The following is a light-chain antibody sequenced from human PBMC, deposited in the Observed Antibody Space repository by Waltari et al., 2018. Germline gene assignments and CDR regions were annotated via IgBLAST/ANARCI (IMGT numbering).Light chain of an antibody. CDR3: GQGTRWPWT. Sequence: DVVMTQSPLSLPITPGQPASISCRSSQSLVHSDGNTYLSWYQQKPGQPPRLLIYEVSTRDSGVPDRFSGSGAGTDFTLKISRMEAEDVGIYYCGQGTRWPWTFGQRTKVEIK. CDR1: QSLVHSDGNTY. CDR2: EVS. V-gene: IGKV2-30*02. J-gene: IGKJ1*01.